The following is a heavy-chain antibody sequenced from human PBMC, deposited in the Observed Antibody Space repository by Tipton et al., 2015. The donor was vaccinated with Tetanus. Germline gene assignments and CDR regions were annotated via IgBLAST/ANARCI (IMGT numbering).Heavy chain of an antibody. V-gene: IGHV4-31*03. J-gene: IGHJ4*02. Sequence: TLSLTCTVSGGSISSGGYYWSWIRQHPGKGLEWIGDIYYSGSTYYNPSLKSRVTISVDTSKNQFYLKLNSVTAADPAVYYCARDRARGARGWNYFDYWGQGTLVSVSS. CDR3: ARDRARGARGWNYFDY. D-gene: IGHD6-6*01. CDR2: IYYSGST. CDR1: GGSISSGGYY.